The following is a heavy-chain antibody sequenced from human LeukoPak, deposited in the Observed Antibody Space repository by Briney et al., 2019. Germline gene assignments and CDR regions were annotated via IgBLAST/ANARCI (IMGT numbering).Heavy chain of an antibody. CDR3: ARVEGSNAFDI. CDR1: GFTFSSYW. J-gene: IGHJ3*02. D-gene: IGHD1-1*01. Sequence: PGVSLRLSCAASGFTFSSYWVHWVPQAPGKGRVWVSPINSDGSSTSYADSVKGLYTISRDNAKNTLSLQVNSLRAEDTAVYYCARVEGSNAFDIWGQGKMVIVSS. V-gene: IGHV3-74*01. CDR2: INSDGSST.